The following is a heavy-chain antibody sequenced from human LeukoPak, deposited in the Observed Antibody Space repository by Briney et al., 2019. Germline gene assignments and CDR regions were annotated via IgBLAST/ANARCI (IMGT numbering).Heavy chain of an antibody. CDR1: GFTFSSYA. CDR3: ATTRAYYYDSSGYYPYYFDY. Sequence: GGSLRLSCAASGFTFSSYAMSWVRQAPGKGLEWVSSISGSDDSTYYADSVKGRFTISRDTSKNTLYLQMNSLRAEDTAVYYCATTRAYYYDSSGYYPYYFDYWGQGTLVTVSS. J-gene: IGHJ4*02. V-gene: IGHV3-23*01. CDR2: ISGSDDST. D-gene: IGHD3-22*01.